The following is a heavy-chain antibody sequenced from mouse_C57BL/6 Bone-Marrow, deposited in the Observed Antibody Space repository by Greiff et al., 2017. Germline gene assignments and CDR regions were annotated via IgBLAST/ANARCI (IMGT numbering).Heavy chain of an antibody. CDR2: IWGVGST. V-gene: IGHV2-6*01. CDR3: ASIYYDYAWFAY. Sequence: VKLVESGPGLVAPSQSLSITCTVSGFSLTSYGVDWVRQSPGKGLEWLGVIWGVGSTTYNSALKSRLSISKDNSKSQVFLKMNSLQTDDTAMYYCASIYYDYAWFAYWGQGTLVTVSA. D-gene: IGHD2-4*01. CDR1: GFSLTSYG. J-gene: IGHJ3*01.